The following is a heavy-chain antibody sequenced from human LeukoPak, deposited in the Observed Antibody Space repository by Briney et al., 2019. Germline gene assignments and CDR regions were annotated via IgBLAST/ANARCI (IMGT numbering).Heavy chain of an antibody. Sequence: SETLSLTCAVYGGSFSGYYWSWIRQPPGKGLEWIGEINHSGSTNYNPSLKSRVTISVDTSKNQFSLKLSSVTAADTAVHYCARSRDGYNDKDYWGQGTLVTVSS. V-gene: IGHV4-34*01. CDR3: ARSRDGYNDKDY. CDR2: INHSGST. CDR1: GGSFSGYY. D-gene: IGHD5-24*01. J-gene: IGHJ4*02.